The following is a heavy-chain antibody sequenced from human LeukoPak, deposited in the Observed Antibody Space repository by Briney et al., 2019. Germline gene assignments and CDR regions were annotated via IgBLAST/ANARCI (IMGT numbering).Heavy chain of an antibody. Sequence: ASVKVSCKASGYTFTSYGISWVRQAPGQGLEWMGWISAYNGNTNYAQKLQGRVTMTTDTSTSTAYMELRSLRSDDTAVYYCASFFPAYYDSSGYYSDYWGQGTLVTVSS. D-gene: IGHD3-22*01. CDR3: ASFFPAYYDSSGYYSDY. CDR1: GYTFTSYG. V-gene: IGHV1-18*01. J-gene: IGHJ4*02. CDR2: ISAYNGNT.